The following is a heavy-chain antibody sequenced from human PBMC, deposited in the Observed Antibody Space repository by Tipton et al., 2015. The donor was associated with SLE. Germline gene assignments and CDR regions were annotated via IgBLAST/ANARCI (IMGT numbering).Heavy chain of an antibody. J-gene: IGHJ6*02. D-gene: IGHD3-10*01. V-gene: IGHV1-69*01. CDR1: GGTFSSYA. CDR3: ARVRITMVQGVVYYYYGMDV. Sequence: QSGAEVKKPGSSVKVSCKASGGTFSSYAISWVRQAPGQGLEWMGGIIPIFGTANYAQKFQGRVTITADESTSTAYMELSSLRSEDTAVYYCARVRITMVQGVVYYYYGMDVWGQGTTVTVSS. CDR2: IIPIFGTA.